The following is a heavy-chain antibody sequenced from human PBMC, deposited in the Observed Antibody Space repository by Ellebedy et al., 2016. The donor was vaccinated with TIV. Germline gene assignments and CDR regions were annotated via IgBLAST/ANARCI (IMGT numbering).Heavy chain of an antibody. CDR3: AREGLRYFGPMDV. D-gene: IGHD3-9*01. Sequence: PGGSLRLSCVGSGFTFRSYGLHWVRQAPGKGLEWVAIISYDESQKYYADSVKGRFTVSRDNSKNTLYMQMNSLRAEDTAVYYCAREGLRYFGPMDVWGQGTTVTVSS. CDR1: GFTFRSYG. CDR2: ISYDESQK. J-gene: IGHJ6*02. V-gene: IGHV3-30*03.